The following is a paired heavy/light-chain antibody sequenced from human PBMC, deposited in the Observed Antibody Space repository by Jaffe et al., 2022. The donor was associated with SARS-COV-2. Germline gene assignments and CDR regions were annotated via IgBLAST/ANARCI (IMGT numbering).Light chain of an antibody. CDR2: AAA. Sequence: EIVLTQSPDTLSLSPGERATLSCRASQSLSNNCLAWYQHKPGQAPRLLIYAAATRASGIPDRFSGSGSGTDFTLTISRLEPEDFAVYYCQQYRDAPRSFGQGTKLEI. CDR1: QSLSNNC. J-gene: IGKJ1*01. V-gene: IGKV3-20*01. CDR3: QQYRDAPRS.
Heavy chain of an antibody. J-gene: IGHJ2*01. V-gene: IGHV3-64*07. CDR1: GFTFSAYS. CDR2: INAGGYFT. CDR3: AREGGPNDHWYFDL. Sequence: EVHLVESGGGLVQPGGSLRLSCAASGFTFSAYSMHWVRQSPGKGPEFVAAINAGGYFTVYIDSVKGRFTISRDNSKNMVYLQMGSVKSEDMAVYYCAREGGPNDHWYFDLWGRGTPVTISS.